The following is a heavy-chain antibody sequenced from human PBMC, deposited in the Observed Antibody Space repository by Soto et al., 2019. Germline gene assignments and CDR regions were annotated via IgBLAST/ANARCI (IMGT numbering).Heavy chain of an antibody. J-gene: IGHJ4*02. CDR3: ARDPYCGSNSCYYNY. D-gene: IGHD2-2*01. CDR2: IKQDGSQE. Sequence: GGSLRLSCVTSGFTFTDSLMSWVRQAPGKGLEWVANIKQDGSQEYYVDSVKGRFTISRDNAKNSLYLQMNNLKAEDTAVYYCARDPYCGSNSCYYNYWGQGTLVTVSS. V-gene: IGHV3-7*01. CDR1: GFTFTDSL.